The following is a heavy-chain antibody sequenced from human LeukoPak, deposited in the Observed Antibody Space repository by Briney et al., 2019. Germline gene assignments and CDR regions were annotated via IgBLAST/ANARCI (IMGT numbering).Heavy chain of an antibody. CDR2: ITKDGTT. CDR1: GIPFVDAW. V-gene: IGHV3-15*01. J-gene: IGHJ4*02. D-gene: IGHD4-17*01. Sequence: GGSLRLSCVLSGIPFVDAWMSWVRQTPGKGLEWIGRITKDGTTDYAAPVQGRFTISRDNSINTFYLLMNSLKIEDTAVYYCTWMTTVLPVDFWGRGTLVTVSS. CDR3: TWMTTVLPVDF.